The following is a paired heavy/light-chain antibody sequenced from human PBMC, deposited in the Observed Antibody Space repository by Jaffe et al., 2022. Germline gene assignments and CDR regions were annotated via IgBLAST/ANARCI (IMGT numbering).Light chain of an antibody. J-gene: IGKJ4*01. Sequence: DIQMTQSPSSLSASVGDRVTITCRASQSISSYLNWYQQKPGKAPKLLIYAASSLQSGVPSRFSGSGSGTDFTLTISSLQPEDFATYYCQQSYSTPCTFGGGTKVEIK. CDR1: QSISSY. CDR3: QQSYSTPCT. CDR2: AAS. V-gene: IGKV1-39*01.
Heavy chain of an antibody. CDR1: GFTFSSYW. D-gene: IGHD6-19*01. Sequence: EVQLVESGGGLVQPGGSLRLSCAASGFTFSSYWMHWVRQAPGKGLVWVSRINSDGSSTSYADSVKGRFTISRDNAKNTLYLQMNSLRAEDTAVYYCARGSQYSSGWPKRSDAFDIWGQGTMVTVSS. CDR3: ARGSQYSSGWPKRSDAFDI. CDR2: INSDGSST. V-gene: IGHV3-74*01. J-gene: IGHJ3*02.